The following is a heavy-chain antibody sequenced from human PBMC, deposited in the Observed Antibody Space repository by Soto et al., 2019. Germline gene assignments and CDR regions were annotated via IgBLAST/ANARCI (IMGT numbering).Heavy chain of an antibody. CDR3: AKDTLDIVVVPADYMDV. CDR2: ISYDGSNK. J-gene: IGHJ6*03. V-gene: IGHV3-30*18. D-gene: IGHD2-2*03. Sequence: GGSLRLSCAASGFTFSSYGMHWVRQAPGKGLEWVAVISYDGSNKYYADSVKGRFTISRDNSKNTLYLQMNSLRAEDTAVYYCAKDTLDIVVVPADYMDVWGKGTTVTVSS. CDR1: GFTFSSYG.